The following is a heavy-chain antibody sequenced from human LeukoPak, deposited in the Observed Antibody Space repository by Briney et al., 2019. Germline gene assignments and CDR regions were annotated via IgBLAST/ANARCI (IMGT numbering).Heavy chain of an antibody. V-gene: IGHV5-10-1*01. J-gene: IGHJ3*02. CDR1: GYSFTSYW. Sequence: GESLKIACKGSGYSFTSYWISWVRQMPGKGLDWMGRIDPSDSYTNYSPSFQCHVTISADKSISTAYLQWSSLKASDTAMYYCARCVTMVRGVITCAFDIWGQGTMVTVSS. CDR2: IDPSDSYT. CDR3: ARCVTMVRGVITCAFDI. D-gene: IGHD3-10*01.